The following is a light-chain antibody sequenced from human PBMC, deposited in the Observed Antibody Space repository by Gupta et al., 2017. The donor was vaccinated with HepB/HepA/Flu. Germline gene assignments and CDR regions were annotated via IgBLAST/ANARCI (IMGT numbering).Light chain of an antibody. CDR2: RNN. CDR1: SSNIGSNY. CDR3: AAGDDSLSGWV. J-gene: IGLJ3*02. Sequence: QSVLTQPPSASGTPWQRVTISCSGNSSNIGSNYVYWYQQLPGTAPNLLIYRNNQRPSGVPDRFSGSKSGTSAAVAISGLRAEDEADYYCAAGDDSLSGWVFGGGTKLTVL. V-gene: IGLV1-47*01.